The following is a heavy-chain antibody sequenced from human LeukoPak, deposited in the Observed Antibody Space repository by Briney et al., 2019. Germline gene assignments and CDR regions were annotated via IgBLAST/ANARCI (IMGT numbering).Heavy chain of an antibody. D-gene: IGHD3-16*01. CDR3: ARDPPGKGALDF. CDR2: IYYRGTT. V-gene: IGHV4-59*01. J-gene: IGHJ4*02. Sequence: PSETLSLTCTVSGGSLDSVYWSSIRHPPGEGLGYIGYIYYRGTTNYDPSLKGRVTISVDMSKNQFSLKLISVTAADTAVYYCARDPPGKGALDFWGQGTLVTVSS. CDR1: GGSLDSVY.